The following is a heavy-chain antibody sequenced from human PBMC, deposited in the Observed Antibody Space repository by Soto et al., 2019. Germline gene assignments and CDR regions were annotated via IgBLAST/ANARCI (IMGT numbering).Heavy chain of an antibody. V-gene: IGHV1-8*01. D-gene: IGHD4-17*01. CDR1: GYTFTSYD. CDR2: MNPNSGNT. J-gene: IGHJ6*03. Sequence: QVQLVQSGAEVKKPGASVKVSCKASGYTFTSYDINWVRQATGQGLEWMGWMNPNSGNTGYAQKFQGRVTMTRNISISTAYVELSSLRSENTAVYYCARIGPDSGDYELRYYYYYMDVWGKGTTVTVSS. CDR3: ARIGPDSGDYELRYYYYYMDV.